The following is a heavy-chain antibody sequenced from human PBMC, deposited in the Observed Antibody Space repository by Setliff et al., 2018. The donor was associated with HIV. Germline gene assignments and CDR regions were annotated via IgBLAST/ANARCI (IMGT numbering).Heavy chain of an antibody. Sequence: ASVKVSCKASGYTFTSYGISWVRQAPGQGLEWMGWISAYNGNTNYAQKLQGRVTMTTATSTSTAYMEPRSLRSDDTAVYYCAREQTVGGLEWGYYMDVWGKGTTVTVSS. CDR3: AREQTVGGLEWGYYMDV. CDR2: ISAYNGNT. CDR1: GYTFTSYG. D-gene: IGHD2-15*01. J-gene: IGHJ6*03. V-gene: IGHV1-18*01.